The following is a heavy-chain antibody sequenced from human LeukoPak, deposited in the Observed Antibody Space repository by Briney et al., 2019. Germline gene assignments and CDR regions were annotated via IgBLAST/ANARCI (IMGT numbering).Heavy chain of an antibody. Sequence: PSETLSLTCTVSGGSISSGSYYWSWIRQPAGKGLEWIGRIYTSGSTNYNPSLKSRVTISVDTSKNQFSLKLSSVTAADTAVYYCARGPNSGSYYYYYYMDVWGKGTTVTISS. V-gene: IGHV4-61*02. D-gene: IGHD1-26*01. J-gene: IGHJ6*03. CDR1: GGSISSGSYY. CDR2: IYTSGST. CDR3: ARGPNSGSYYYYYYMDV.